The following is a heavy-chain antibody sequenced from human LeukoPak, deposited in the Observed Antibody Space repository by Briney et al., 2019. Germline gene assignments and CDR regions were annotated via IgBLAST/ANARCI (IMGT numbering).Heavy chain of an antibody. D-gene: IGHD5-12*01. CDR2: TYYRSSWFN. CDR3: PSVIGYDSSWFDP. V-gene: IGHV6-1*01. CDR1: GDRVSSNIAA. J-gene: IGHJ5*02. Sequence: SQTLSLTCAISGDRVSSNIAAWNWIRQSPSRGLEWLGRTYYRSSWFNDYAVSVKSRITINPDTSKNQFSLQLKSVTPDDTAVYYCPSVIGYDSSWFDPWVQVTLVNVA.